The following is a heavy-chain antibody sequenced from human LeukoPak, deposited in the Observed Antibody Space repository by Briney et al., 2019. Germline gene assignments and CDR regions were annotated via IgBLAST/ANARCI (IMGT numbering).Heavy chain of an antibody. V-gene: IGHV5-51*01. CDR2: IYPGDSDT. Sequence: GESLKISCKGSGYIVTNYWIGWVRQMPGKGLEWMGTIYPGDSDTRYSPSFQGQVTISADKSINTAYLQWSSLKTSDTAMYYCARQGVGASTCDYWGQGSLVTVSS. CDR3: ARQGVGASTCDY. J-gene: IGHJ4*02. CDR1: GYIVTNYW. D-gene: IGHD1-26*01.